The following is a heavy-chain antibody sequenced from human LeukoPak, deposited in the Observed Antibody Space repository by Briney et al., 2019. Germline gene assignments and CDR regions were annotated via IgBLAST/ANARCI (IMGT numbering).Heavy chain of an antibody. V-gene: IGHV3-74*01. D-gene: IGHD2-15*01. CDR2: IKSDGSST. Sequence: GGSLRLSCAASGFTFSSYAMSWVRQAPGKGLVCVSRIKSDGSSTTYADSVKGRFTISRDNAKNTLYLQMNSLRAEDTAVYYCARAAEDIVVVVAATPEIDYWGQGTLVTVSS. CDR3: ARAAEDIVVVVAATPEIDY. J-gene: IGHJ4*02. CDR1: GFTFSSYA.